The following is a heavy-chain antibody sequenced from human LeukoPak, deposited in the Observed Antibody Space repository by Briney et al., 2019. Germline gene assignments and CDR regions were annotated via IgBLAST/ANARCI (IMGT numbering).Heavy chain of an antibody. CDR2: ISWNSGSI. J-gene: IGHJ4*02. D-gene: IGHD6-13*01. V-gene: IGHV3-9*01. Sequence: GGSLRLSCAASGFTFDDYAMHWVRQAPGKGLEWVSGISWNSGSIGYADSVKGRFTISRDNAKISLYLQMNSLRAGDTALYYCAKDIKSEQQLVGFDYWGQGTLVTVSS. CDR1: GFTFDDYA. CDR3: AKDIKSEQQLVGFDY.